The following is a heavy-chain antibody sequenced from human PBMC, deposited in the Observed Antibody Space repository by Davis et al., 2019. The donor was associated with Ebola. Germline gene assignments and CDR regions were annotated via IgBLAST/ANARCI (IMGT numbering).Heavy chain of an antibody. Sequence: PGGSLRLSCVASGFTFSSVGMNWVRQAPGKGLEWVSSITGSGGSRYHADSVKGRFTISRDNSKNTLYLQMNGLRVDDTAIYYCAKDTSNIWFDIWGQGTMVTVSS. CDR3: AKDTSNIWFDI. J-gene: IGHJ3*02. CDR1: GFTFSSVG. V-gene: IGHV3-23*01. CDR2: ITGSGGSR. D-gene: IGHD1-26*01.